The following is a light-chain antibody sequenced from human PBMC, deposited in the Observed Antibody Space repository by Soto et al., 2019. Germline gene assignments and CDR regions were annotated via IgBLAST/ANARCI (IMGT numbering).Light chain of an antibody. J-gene: IGLJ1*01. CDR1: SSNIGSNT. CDR3: ATWDDSRNGYV. Sequence: QSVLTQPPSASGTPGQRVTISASGSSSNIGSNTVSWYQQVTGTAPKLLIYDNDERHSGVPGRFSGSKSGTSASLAISGLQSEDEADYYCATWDDSRNGYVFGPGTKVTVL. CDR2: DND. V-gene: IGLV1-44*01.